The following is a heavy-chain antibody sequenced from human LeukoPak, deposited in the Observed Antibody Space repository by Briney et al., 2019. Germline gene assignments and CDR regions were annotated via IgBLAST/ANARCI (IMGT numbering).Heavy chain of an antibody. CDR2: INPDGGRT. CDR1: GYIFTSYY. CDR3: VSLAHMEVSGQEGY. D-gene: IGHD6-19*01. J-gene: IGHJ4*02. V-gene: IGHV1-46*01. Sequence: ASVKVSCKASGYIFTSYYIHWVRQAPGQGLEWMGIINPDGGRTKYAQKHQDRITVTRDTSTSTVYMELSGLRSGDTAVYYCVSLAHMEVSGQEGYWGQGTLVTVSS.